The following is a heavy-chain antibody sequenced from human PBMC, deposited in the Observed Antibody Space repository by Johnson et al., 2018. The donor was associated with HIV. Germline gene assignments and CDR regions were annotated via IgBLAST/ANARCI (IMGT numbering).Heavy chain of an antibody. CDR2: ISYDGSNK. J-gene: IGHJ3*02. V-gene: IGHV3-30*04. CDR3: ARVATLAFDI. CDR1: GFTFSSYA. D-gene: IGHD1-26*01. Sequence: QVQLVESGGGVVQPGRSLRLSCAASGFTFSSYAMHWVRQAPGKGLEWVAVISYDGSNKYYADSVKGRFTISRDNSKNTLYLKINSLGAEDTAVYYCARVATLAFDIWGQGTMVTVSS.